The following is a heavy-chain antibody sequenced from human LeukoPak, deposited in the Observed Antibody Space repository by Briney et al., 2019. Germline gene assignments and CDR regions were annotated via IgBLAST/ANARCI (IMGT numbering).Heavy chain of an antibody. CDR2: ISGSGGST. V-gene: IGHV3-23*01. D-gene: IGHD5-24*01. CDR3: ARDWLQFDY. CDR1: GFTFSTYA. Sequence: GGSLRLSCAASGFTFSTYAMSWVRQAPGKGLEWVSSISGSGGSTYYADSVKGRFTISRDNSKNTLFLQMNSLRVEDTAVYYCARDWLQFDYWGQGTLVTVSS. J-gene: IGHJ4*02.